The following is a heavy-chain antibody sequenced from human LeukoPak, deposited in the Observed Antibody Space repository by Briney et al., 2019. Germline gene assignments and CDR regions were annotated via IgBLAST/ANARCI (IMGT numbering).Heavy chain of an antibody. CDR1: GGSISSYY. CDR2: IYYSGST. Sequence: SETLSLTCTVSGGSISSYYWSWIRRPPGKGLEWLGYIYYSGSTNYNPSLKSRVTISVDTSKNQFSLKLSSVTAADTAVYYCARGPLGDEFADAFDIWGQGTMVTVSS. J-gene: IGHJ3*02. D-gene: IGHD4-17*01. CDR3: ARGPLGDEFADAFDI. V-gene: IGHV4-59*01.